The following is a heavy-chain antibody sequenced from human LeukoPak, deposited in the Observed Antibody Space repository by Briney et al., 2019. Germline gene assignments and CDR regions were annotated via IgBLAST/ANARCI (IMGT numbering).Heavy chain of an antibody. CDR3: ARDATPFSYCSSTSCSSYYFDF. J-gene: IGHJ4*02. Sequence: GGSLRLSCAASGFIVSNNYINWVRQAPGKGLEWVSVIYSGGSTYYADSVKGRFTISRDSSKNTLYLQMNSLRAEDTAVYYCARDATPFSYCSSTSCSSYYFDFWGQGTLVTVSS. V-gene: IGHV3-66*01. CDR1: GFIVSNNY. D-gene: IGHD2-2*01. CDR2: IYSGGST.